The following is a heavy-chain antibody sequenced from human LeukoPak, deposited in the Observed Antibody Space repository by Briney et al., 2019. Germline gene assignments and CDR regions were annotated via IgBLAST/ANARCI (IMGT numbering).Heavy chain of an antibody. Sequence: GASVKVSCKASGYTFTSYWIGWVRQMPGKGLEWMGIIYPGDSDTRYSPSFQGQVTISADKSIGTAYLQWSSLKASDTAMYYCARQADSSGWYADAFDIWGQGTMVTVSS. V-gene: IGHV5-51*01. CDR1: GYTFTSYW. CDR3: ARQADSSGWYADAFDI. J-gene: IGHJ3*02. CDR2: IYPGDSDT. D-gene: IGHD6-19*01.